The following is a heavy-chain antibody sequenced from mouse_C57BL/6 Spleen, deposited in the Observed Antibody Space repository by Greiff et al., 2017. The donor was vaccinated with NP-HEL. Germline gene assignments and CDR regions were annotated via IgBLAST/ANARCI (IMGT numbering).Heavy chain of an antibody. CDR1: GYSITSGYY. D-gene: IGHD2-5*01. V-gene: IGHV3-6*01. CDR3: ARPAYYSNSFAY. J-gene: IGHJ3*01. Sequence: VQLKESGPGLVKPSQSLSLTCSVTGYSITSGYYWNWIRQFPGNKLEWMGYISYDGSNNYNPSLKNRISITRDTSKNQFFLKLNSVTTEDTATYYCARPAYYSNSFAYWGQGTLVTVSA. CDR2: ISYDGSN.